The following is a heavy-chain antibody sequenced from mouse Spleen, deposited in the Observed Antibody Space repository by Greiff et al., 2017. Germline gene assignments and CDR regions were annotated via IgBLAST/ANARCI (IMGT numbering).Heavy chain of an antibody. D-gene: IGHD2-2*01. CDR2: IDPETGGT. J-gene: IGHJ4*01. CDR3: TSWLRRRAMDY. V-gene: IGHV1-15*01. CDR1: GYTFTDYE. Sequence: QVQLQQSGAELVRPGASVTLSCKASGYTFTDYEMHWVKQTPVHGLEWIGAIDPETGGTAYNQKFKGKAILTADKSSSTAYMELRSLTSEDSAVYYCTSWLRRRAMDYWGQGTSVTFSS.